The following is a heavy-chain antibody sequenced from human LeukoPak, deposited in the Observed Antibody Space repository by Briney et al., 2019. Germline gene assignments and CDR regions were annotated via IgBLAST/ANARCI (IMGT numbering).Heavy chain of an antibody. J-gene: IGHJ4*02. Sequence: ASVKVSCKASGYTFTSYYMHWVRQAPGQGLEWMGIINPSGGSTSYAQKFQGRVTMTRDTSTSTVYMELSSLRSEDTAVYYCARDSSQGYYDSSGYVDYWGQGTLVTVSS. CDR2: INPSGGST. D-gene: IGHD3-22*01. CDR3: ARDSSQGYYDSSGYVDY. V-gene: IGHV1-46*01. CDR1: GYTFTSYY.